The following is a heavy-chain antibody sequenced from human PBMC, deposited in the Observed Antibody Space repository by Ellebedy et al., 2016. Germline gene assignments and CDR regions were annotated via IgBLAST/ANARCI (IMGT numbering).Heavy chain of an antibody. D-gene: IGHD6-19*01. CDR3: ARGSGILDY. CDR1: GFSFYNFD. CDR2: IGGDDGST. V-gene: IGHV3-23*01. J-gene: IGHJ4*02. Sequence: GESLKISCAASGFSFYNFDMSWVRQAPGQGLEWVASIGGDDGSTNYADSVKGRFTISRDTSKNTLYLQMNGLRTEDTVIYYCARGSGILDYWGQGTLVTVSS.